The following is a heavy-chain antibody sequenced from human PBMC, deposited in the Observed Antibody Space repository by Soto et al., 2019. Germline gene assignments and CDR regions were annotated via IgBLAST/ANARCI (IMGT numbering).Heavy chain of an antibody. CDR1: GYTFTSYG. V-gene: IGHV1-18*01. Sequence: ASVKVSCKASGYTFTSYGISWVRQAPGQGLEWMGWISAYNGNTNYAQKLQGRVTMTTDTSTSTAYMELRSLRSDDTAVYYCARVGDYDILTGHISAFDIWGQGTMVTVSS. CDR2: ISAYNGNT. J-gene: IGHJ3*02. D-gene: IGHD3-9*01. CDR3: ARVGDYDILTGHISAFDI.